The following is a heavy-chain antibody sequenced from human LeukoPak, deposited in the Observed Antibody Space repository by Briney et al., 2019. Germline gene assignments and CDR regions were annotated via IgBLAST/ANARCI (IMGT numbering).Heavy chain of an antibody. Sequence: GGSLRLSCAASGFTVSSNYMSWVRQAPGKGLEWVSVIYSCGSTYYADSVRGRFTISRDNSKNTLYLQMNSLGAEDTAVYYCARVSYYGSSGYYFLSYVDYWGQGTLVTVSS. J-gene: IGHJ4*02. CDR1: GFTVSSNY. V-gene: IGHV3-53*01. CDR2: IYSCGST. D-gene: IGHD3-22*01. CDR3: ARVSYYGSSGYYFLSYVDY.